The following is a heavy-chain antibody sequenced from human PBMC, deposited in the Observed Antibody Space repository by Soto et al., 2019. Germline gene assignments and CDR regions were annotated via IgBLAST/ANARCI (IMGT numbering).Heavy chain of an antibody. V-gene: IGHV4-4*02. J-gene: IGHJ5*02. Sequence: QVQLQESGPGLVKPSGTLSLTCAVSGGSISSSNWWSWVRQPPGKGLAWLGEIYHSGSTNYNPSLKSRVTISVDKSKNQFYLNLSSVTAADTAVYYCARDYMVRGVMRWFDPWGQGTLGTVSS. D-gene: IGHD3-10*01. CDR3: ARDYMVRGVMRWFDP. CDR2: IYHSGST. CDR1: GGSISSSNW.